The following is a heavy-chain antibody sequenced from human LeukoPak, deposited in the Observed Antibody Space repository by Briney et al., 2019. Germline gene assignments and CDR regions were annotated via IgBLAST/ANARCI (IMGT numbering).Heavy chain of an antibody. D-gene: IGHD3-22*01. CDR2: IYYGGSS. CDR1: GGSISYGSYY. CDR3: ARHADSSGYYFFDY. V-gene: IGHV4-39*01. J-gene: IGHJ4*02. Sequence: PSETLSLTCTVSGGSISYGSYYWVWIRQPPGKGLEWIGSIYYGGSSYHNPSLKSRVTISVDTSKNQFSLTLSSVTAADTAVYYCARHADSSGYYFFDYWGQGTQATVSS.